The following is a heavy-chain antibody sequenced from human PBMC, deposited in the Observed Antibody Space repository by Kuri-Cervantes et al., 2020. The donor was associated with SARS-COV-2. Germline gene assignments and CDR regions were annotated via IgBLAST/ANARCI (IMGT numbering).Heavy chain of an antibody. CDR2: IYYSGST. V-gene: IGHV4-61*01. J-gene: IGHJ4*02. CDR3: ARGGYDFWSGPKHQFDY. CDR1: GGSVSSGSYY. D-gene: IGHD3-3*01. Sequence: SETLSLTCTVSGGSVSSGSYYWSWIRQPPGKGLEWIGYIYYSGSTNYNPSLKSRVTISVDTSKNQFSLKLSSVTAADTAVYYCARGGYDFWSGPKHQFDYWGQGTLVTVSS.